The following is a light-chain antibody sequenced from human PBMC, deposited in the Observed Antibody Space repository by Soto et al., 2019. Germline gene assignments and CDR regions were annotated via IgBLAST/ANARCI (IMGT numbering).Light chain of an antibody. CDR1: SSNIGSNT. CDR3: AAWDDSLNGPGV. Sequence: QSVLTQPPSASGTPGQRVTISCSGSSSNIGSNTVNWDQQLPGTAPKLLIYNNNQRPSGVPDRFSGSKSGTSASLAISGLQSEDEADYYCAAWDDSLNGPGVFGGGTKLTVL. V-gene: IGLV1-44*01. CDR2: NNN. J-gene: IGLJ3*02.